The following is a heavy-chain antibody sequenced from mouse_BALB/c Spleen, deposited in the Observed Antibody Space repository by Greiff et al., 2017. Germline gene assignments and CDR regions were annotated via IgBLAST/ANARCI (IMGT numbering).Heavy chain of an antibody. CDR2: INPSTGYT. D-gene: IGHD2-14*01. CDR3: ARSGDYYRYDGDY. V-gene: IGHV1-7*01. Sequence: LVESGAELAKPGASVKMSCKASGYTFTSYWMHWVKRRPGQGLEWIGYINPSTGYTEYNQKFKDKATLTADKSSSTAYMQLSSLTSEDSAVYYCARSGDYYRYDGDYWGQGTSVTVSS. CDR1: GYTFTSYW. J-gene: IGHJ4*01.